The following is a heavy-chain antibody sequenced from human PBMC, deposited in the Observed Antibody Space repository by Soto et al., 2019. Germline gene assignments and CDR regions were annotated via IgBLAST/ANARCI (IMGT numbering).Heavy chain of an antibody. Sequence: GGSLRLSCVVSGFTFSNYAMTWVRQAPGKGLEWVSSMSSNTYYTDSVKGRFTISRDNSKNTLYLQMSSLRAQDTAMYYCAKGSSWYEFEYWGQGTLVTVSS. CDR1: GFTFSNYA. CDR2: MSSNT. D-gene: IGHD6-13*01. J-gene: IGHJ4*02. CDR3: AKGSSWYEFEY. V-gene: IGHV3-23*01.